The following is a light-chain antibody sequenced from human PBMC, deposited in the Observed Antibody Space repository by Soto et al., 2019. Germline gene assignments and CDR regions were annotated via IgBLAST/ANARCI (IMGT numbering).Light chain of an antibody. Sequence: DIQMTQSPSTLSASVGDRVIITCRASQSISNWLAWYQQKPGKAPKLLIYDASNLESGVPSRFSGSGSGIEFTLTISSLQPDDFATYYCQQYNSYSTFGQGTKVDIK. CDR1: QSISNW. CDR3: QQYNSYST. CDR2: DAS. V-gene: IGKV1-5*01. J-gene: IGKJ1*01.